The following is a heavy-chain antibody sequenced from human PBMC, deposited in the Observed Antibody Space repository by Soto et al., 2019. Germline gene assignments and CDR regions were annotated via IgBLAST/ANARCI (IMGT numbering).Heavy chain of an antibody. J-gene: IGHJ4*02. CDR1: GFTFSSYD. V-gene: IGHV3-13*01. CDR3: VRAGLGRSWRRFEN. Sequence: PGGSLRLSCAASGFTFSSYDMHWVRQATGKGLEWVSAIGVAGVTYYADSVKGRFTISRENAKNSLYLQMKSLRAEDTAVYYCVRAGLGRSWRRFENGGQGTQVNVSS. D-gene: IGHD3-10*01. CDR2: IGVAGVT.